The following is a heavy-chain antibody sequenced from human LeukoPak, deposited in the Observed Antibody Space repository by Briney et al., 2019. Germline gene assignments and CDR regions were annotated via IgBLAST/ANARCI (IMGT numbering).Heavy chain of an antibody. Sequence: SETLSLTCTVSGGSVSSGNYYWNWIRQPPGKGLEWIGYIYYSGSTNYNPSLKSRVTISVDTSKNQLSLKLSSVTAADTAVYYCARYCSSTSCYESGYYGMDVWGQGTTVTVSS. J-gene: IGHJ6*02. CDR1: GGSVSSGNYY. CDR2: IYYSGST. CDR3: ARYCSSTSCYESGYYGMDV. V-gene: IGHV4-61*01. D-gene: IGHD2-2*01.